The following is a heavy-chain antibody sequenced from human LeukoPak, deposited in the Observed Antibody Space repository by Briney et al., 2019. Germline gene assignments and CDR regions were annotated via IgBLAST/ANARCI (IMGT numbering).Heavy chain of an antibody. CDR2: ISGSGNYT. Sequence: GGSLRLSCEASGFTFSSYAMSWVRQAPGKGLEWVSAISGSGNYTYYADSVKGRFTISRDISKNTLYLQMNSLRAEDTAVYHCAKGNGITCYVPLDYWGQGTLVTVSS. D-gene: IGHD2-2*01. V-gene: IGHV3-23*01. CDR1: GFTFSSYA. CDR3: AKGNGITCYVPLDY. J-gene: IGHJ4*02.